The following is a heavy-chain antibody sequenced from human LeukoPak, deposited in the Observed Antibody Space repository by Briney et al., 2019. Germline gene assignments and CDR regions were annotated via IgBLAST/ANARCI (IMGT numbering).Heavy chain of an antibody. V-gene: IGHV4-39*01. Sequence: SETLSLTCAVSGASISGSGYYLGWIRQPPGKGLEWIGNIYYTGNTYYNASLQSRVTISIDTSKNQFSLKLSSVTAADTAVYYCASRRGYYLGVYDYWGQGTLVTVSS. CDR1: GASISGSGYY. D-gene: IGHD5-18*01. CDR3: ASRRGYYLGVYDY. J-gene: IGHJ4*02. CDR2: IYYTGNT.